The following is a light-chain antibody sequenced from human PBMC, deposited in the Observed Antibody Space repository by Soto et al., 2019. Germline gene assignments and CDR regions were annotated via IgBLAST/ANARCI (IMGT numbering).Light chain of an antibody. V-gene: IGLV1-44*01. CDR3: AAWDDRLSDLL. Sequence: QSALTQPPSSSGTSGQGVTISCSGLNSDIGSNPVHWYQQFPGTAPKVLIYSNYQRPSGVPDRFSGSKSGTSASLAISGLQSEDEADYYCAAWDDRLSDLLFGGGTKVTVL. J-gene: IGLJ2*01. CDR1: NSDIGSNP. CDR2: SNY.